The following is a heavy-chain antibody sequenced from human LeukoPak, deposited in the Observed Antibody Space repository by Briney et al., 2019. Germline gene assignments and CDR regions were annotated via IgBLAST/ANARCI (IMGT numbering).Heavy chain of an antibody. V-gene: IGHV3-7*03. J-gene: IGHJ3*02. CDR2: IKQDGSEK. D-gene: IGHD6-13*01. CDR1: GFTFSSYW. CDR3: ASIYGIEQLVRREYDAFDI. Sequence: PGGSLRLSCAASGFTFSSYWMGWVRQAPGKGLEWVANIKQDGSEKYYVDSVKGRFTISRDNAKNSLYLQMNSLRAEDTAVYYCASIYGIEQLVRREYDAFDIWGQGTMVTVSS.